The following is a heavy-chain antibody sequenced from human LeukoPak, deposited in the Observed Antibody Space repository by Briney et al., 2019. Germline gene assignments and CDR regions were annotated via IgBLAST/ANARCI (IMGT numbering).Heavy chain of an antibody. CDR1: GYTFTGDY. J-gene: IGHJ4*02. V-gene: IGHV1-2*02. Sequence: ASVEFSCKASGYTFTGDYRHWVRQETGQWLEWIAWINPNSGGTNYAQKFQGRVTMTRDTSISTAYMELSRLRSDDTAVYYCARSLQQWLVLLDYWGQGTLVTVSS. CDR2: INPNSGGT. CDR3: ARSLQQWLVLLDY. D-gene: IGHD6-19*01.